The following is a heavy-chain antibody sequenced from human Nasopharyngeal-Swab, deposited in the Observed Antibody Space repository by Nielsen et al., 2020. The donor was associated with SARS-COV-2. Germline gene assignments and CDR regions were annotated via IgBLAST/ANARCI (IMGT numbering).Heavy chain of an antibody. CDR1: GFNFNNYD. J-gene: IGHJ4*02. CDR3: ARGPRPKRHLDY. CDR2: IGTTGDT. D-gene: IGHD1-1*01. V-gene: IGHV3-13*01. Sequence: GGSLRLSCGTSGFNFNNYDMHWVRQGTGEGLEWLSTIGTTGDTYYPASVKGRFTVSRENAKNSLYLQMSSLRSEDTAVYYCARGPRPKRHLDYWGQGTLVTVSS.